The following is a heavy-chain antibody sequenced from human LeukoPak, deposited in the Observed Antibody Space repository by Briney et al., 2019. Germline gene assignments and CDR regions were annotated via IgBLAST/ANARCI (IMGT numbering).Heavy chain of an antibody. CDR2: ISYDGSNK. CDR3: AKSRNYDFWSGYHRGSYYYYGMDV. D-gene: IGHD3-3*01. CDR1: GFTFSSYG. V-gene: IGHV3-30*18. Sequence: PGGSLRLSCAASGFTFSSYGMHWVRQAPGKGLEWVAVISYDGSNKYYADSVKGRFTISRDNSKNTLYLQMNSLRAEDTAVYYCAKSRNYDFWSGYHRGSYYYYGMDVWGQGTTVTVSS. J-gene: IGHJ6*02.